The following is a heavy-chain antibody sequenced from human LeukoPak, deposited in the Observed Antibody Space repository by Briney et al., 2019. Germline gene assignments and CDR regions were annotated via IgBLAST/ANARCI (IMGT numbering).Heavy chain of an antibody. Sequence: SVKVSCKASGGAFSSYAISWVRQAPGQGLEWMGGIIPIFGTANYAQKFQGRVTITADESTSTAYMELSSLRSEDTAVYYCARATLHDFWSGYRTYYYYYMDVWGKGTTVTVSS. CDR2: IIPIFGTA. CDR3: ARATLHDFWSGYRTYYYYYMDV. V-gene: IGHV1-69*13. J-gene: IGHJ6*03. D-gene: IGHD3-3*01. CDR1: GGAFSSYA.